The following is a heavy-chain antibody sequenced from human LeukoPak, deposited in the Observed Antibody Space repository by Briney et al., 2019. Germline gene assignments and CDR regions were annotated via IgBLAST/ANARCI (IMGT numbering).Heavy chain of an antibody. D-gene: IGHD3-22*01. CDR2: IHTSGST. J-gene: IGHJ5*02. V-gene: IGHV4-4*07. CDR1: GGSIGTYY. Sequence: SETLSLTCTVSGGSIGTYYWSWIRQPAGKGLEWIGRIHTSGSTNYNPSLKSRVTMSVDTSKNQFSLRLSSVTAADSAVYYCARDRYYYDGSAYYYRFDPWGQGTLVTVSS. CDR3: ARDRYYYDGSAYYYRFDP.